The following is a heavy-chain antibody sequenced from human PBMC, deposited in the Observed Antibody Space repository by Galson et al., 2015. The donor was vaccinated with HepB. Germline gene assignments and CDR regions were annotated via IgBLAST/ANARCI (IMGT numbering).Heavy chain of an antibody. J-gene: IGHJ4*02. CDR3: ARIDYPDY. Sequence: SVKVSCKASGGTFSSYAISWVRQAPGQGLEWMGWINPNSGGTNYAQKFQGRVTMTRDTSISTAYMELSRLRSDDTAVYYCARIDYPDYWGQGTLVTVSS. CDR1: GGTFSSYA. CDR2: INPNSGGT. D-gene: IGHD4-11*01. V-gene: IGHV1-2*02.